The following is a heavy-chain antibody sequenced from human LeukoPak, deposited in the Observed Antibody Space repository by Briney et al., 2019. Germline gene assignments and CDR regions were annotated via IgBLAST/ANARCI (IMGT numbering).Heavy chain of an antibody. J-gene: IGHJ4*02. V-gene: IGHV1-18*01. CDR3: ARDREMWLQFTLDY. D-gene: IGHD5-24*01. Sequence: ASVKVSCKASGYVFTIYGISWVRQAPGQGLEWVGWISPYNGNTNYAQKFQGRVTITRNTSISTAYMELSSLRSEDTAVYYCARDREMWLQFTLDYWGQGTLVTVSS. CDR1: GYVFTIYG. CDR2: ISPYNGNT.